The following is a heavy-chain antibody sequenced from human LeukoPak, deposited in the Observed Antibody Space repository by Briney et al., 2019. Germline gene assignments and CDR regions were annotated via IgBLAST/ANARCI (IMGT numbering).Heavy chain of an antibody. V-gene: IGHV5-51*01. CDR3: ARTPRGGSYYYYYGMDV. D-gene: IGHD1-26*01. CDR2: NYPGDSDT. Sequence: GESLKISCKGSGYSFTSYWIGWVRQMPGKGLEWMATNYPGDSDTRYSPSFQGQVTISADKFISTAYLQWSSLKASDTAMYYCARTPRGGSYYYYYGMDVWGQGTTVTVSS. CDR1: GYSFTSYW. J-gene: IGHJ6*02.